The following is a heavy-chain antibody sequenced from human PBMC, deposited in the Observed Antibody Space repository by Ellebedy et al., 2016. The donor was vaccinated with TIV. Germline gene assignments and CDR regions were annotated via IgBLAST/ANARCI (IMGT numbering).Heavy chain of an antibody. CDR3: GKAASGIVMVNHWGY. CDR1: GISLRSYA. J-gene: IGHJ4*02. CDR2: ISSSGSYL. Sequence: GESLKISCAASGISLRSYAMSWVRQAPGKGLEWVSSISSSGSYLYYADSVKGRFTISRDNAKNPLYLQMTSLRAEDTAVYYCGKAASGIVMVNHWGYWGQGTLVTVSS. D-gene: IGHD3-22*01. V-gene: IGHV3-21*01.